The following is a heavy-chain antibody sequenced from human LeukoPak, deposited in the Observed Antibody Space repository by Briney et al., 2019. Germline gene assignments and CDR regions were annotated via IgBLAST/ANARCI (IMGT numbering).Heavy chain of an antibody. J-gene: IGHJ4*02. V-gene: IGHV3-9*01. CDR3: AKDIGDYGDYGVDY. Sequence: GRSLRLSCAASGFTFDDYAMHWVRQAPGKGLEWVSGINWNSGSIGYADSVKGRFTISRDNAKNSLYLQMNSLRAEDTALYYCAKDIGDYGDYGVDYWGQRTLVTVSS. CDR1: GFTFDDYA. CDR2: INWNSGSI. D-gene: IGHD4-17*01.